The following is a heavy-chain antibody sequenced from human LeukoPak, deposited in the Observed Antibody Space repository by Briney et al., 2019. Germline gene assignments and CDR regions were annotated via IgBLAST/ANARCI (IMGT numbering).Heavy chain of an antibody. CDR2: IQNSVPSY. CDR1: GGSISSYY. J-gene: IGHJ5*02. CDR3: VRSPQLDP. V-gene: IGHV4-59*01. Sequence: SETLSLTCTVSGGSISSYYWSWVRQPPGKGLEWIGYIQNSVPSYTDNPSLQSRVTISVDTSKNQFSLKVTSVTAADTAVYYCVRSPQLDPWGQGTLVTVSS.